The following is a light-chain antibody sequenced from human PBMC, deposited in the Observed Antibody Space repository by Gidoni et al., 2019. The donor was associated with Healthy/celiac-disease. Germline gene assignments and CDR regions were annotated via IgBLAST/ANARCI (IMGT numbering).Light chain of an antibody. CDR2: DVS. J-gene: IGLJ2*01. V-gene: IGLV2-14*01. CDR1: SSDVGGYNY. Sequence: QSALTQPASVSGPPGQPITISCTGTSSDVGGYNYVSWYQQLPGKAPKLMIYDVSNRPSGVSNRFSGSKSGNTASLTISGLQAEDEADYYCSSYTSSSTLVVFGGGTKLTVL. CDR3: SSYTSSSTLVV.